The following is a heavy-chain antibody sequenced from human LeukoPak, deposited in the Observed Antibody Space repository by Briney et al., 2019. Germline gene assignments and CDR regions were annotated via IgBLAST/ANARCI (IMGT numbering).Heavy chain of an antibody. CDR3: ARDRAVVGFYAFDI. D-gene: IGHD2-2*01. CDR1: GYTFTGYY. Sequence: ASVKVSCKASGYTFTGYYMHWVRQAPGQGLEWMGWINPNSGGTNYAQKFQGRVTMTRDTSISTAYMELSRLRSDDTAVYYCARDRAVVGFYAFDIWGQGTMVTVSS. V-gene: IGHV1-2*02. CDR2: INPNSGGT. J-gene: IGHJ3*02.